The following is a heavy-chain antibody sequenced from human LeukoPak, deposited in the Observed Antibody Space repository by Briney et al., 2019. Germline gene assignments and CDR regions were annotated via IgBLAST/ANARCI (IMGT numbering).Heavy chain of an antibody. Sequence: GGSLRLSCAASGFTFSSYAMHWVRQAPGKGLEWVAVISYDGSNKYYADSVKGRFTISRDNSKNALYLQMNSLRAEDTAVYYCARDWKDVNYFDYWGQGTLVTVSS. CDR2: ISYDGSNK. D-gene: IGHD1-1*01. CDR3: ARDWKDVNYFDY. J-gene: IGHJ4*02. CDR1: GFTFSSYA. V-gene: IGHV3-30-3*01.